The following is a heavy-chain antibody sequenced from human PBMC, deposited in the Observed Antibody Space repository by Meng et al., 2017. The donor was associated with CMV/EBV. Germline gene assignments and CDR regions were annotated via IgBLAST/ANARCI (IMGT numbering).Heavy chain of an antibody. D-gene: IGHD3-3*01. CDR1: GFTVSSNE. CDR2: ISSSSSYI. CDR3: ARDSRDYDFWSGRRRYYYYGMDV. Sequence: GGSLRLSCAASGFTVSSNEMSWVRQAPGKGLEWVSSISSSSSYIYYADSVKGRFTISRDNAKNSLYLQMNSLRAEDTAVYYCARDSRDYDFWSGRRRYYYYGMDVWGQGTTVTVSS. V-gene: IGHV3-21*01. J-gene: IGHJ6*02.